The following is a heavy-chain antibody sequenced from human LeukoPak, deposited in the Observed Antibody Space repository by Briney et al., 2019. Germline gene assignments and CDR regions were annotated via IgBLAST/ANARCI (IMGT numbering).Heavy chain of an antibody. CDR3: AKGGAVAPLKPYGYYMDV. J-gene: IGHJ6*03. Sequence: ASVKVSCKASGYTFTSYYMHWVRQAPGQGLEWRGINNPSGGSTSYAQKFQGRVTMTRDTSTSTVYMELSSLRAEDTAVYYCAKGGAVAPLKPYGYYMDVWGKGTTVTISS. CDR1: GYTFTSYY. V-gene: IGHV1-46*01. D-gene: IGHD6-19*01. CDR2: NNPSGGST.